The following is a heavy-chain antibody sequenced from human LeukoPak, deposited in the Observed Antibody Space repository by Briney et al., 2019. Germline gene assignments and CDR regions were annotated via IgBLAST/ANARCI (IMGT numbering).Heavy chain of an antibody. D-gene: IGHD6-13*01. V-gene: IGHV4-34*01. CDR1: GGSFSGYY. CDR3: ARLPKGAIAAAGDLFDY. CDR2: INHSGST. Sequence: SETLSLTCAVYGGSFSGYYWSWIRQPPGKGLEWIGEINHSGSTNYNPSLKSRVTISVDTSKNQFSLRLSSVTAADTAVYYCARLPKGAIAAAGDLFDYWGQGTLVTVSS. J-gene: IGHJ4*02.